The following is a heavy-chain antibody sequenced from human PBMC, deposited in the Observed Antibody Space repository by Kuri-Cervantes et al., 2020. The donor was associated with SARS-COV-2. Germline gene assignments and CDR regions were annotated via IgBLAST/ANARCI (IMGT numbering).Heavy chain of an antibody. V-gene: IGHV4-59*01. CDR3: AREHIVGVSGSWFDP. Sequence: ESLKISCTVSGGSISSYYWSWIRQPPGKGLEWIGYIYYSGSTNYNPSLKSRVTISADTSKNQFSLKLSSVTAADTAVYYCAREHIVGVSGSWFDPWGQGTLVTVSS. J-gene: IGHJ5*02. CDR1: GGSISSYY. CDR2: IYYSGST. D-gene: IGHD1-26*01.